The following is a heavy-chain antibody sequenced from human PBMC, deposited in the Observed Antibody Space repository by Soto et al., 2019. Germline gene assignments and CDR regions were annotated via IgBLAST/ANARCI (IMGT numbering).Heavy chain of an antibody. CDR3: ARVGDRAMAVSD. CDR1: GGSISSGDYY. J-gene: IGHJ4*02. V-gene: IGHV4-30-4*01. Sequence: QVQLQESGPGLVKPSQTLSLTCTVSGGSISSGDYYWSWIRQPPGKGLEWIGYIYYSGSTYYNPSLKSRVTKSVDTSKNQCSPKLSSVPAADTAVYYCARVGDRAMAVSDWGQGTLVTVSS. CDR2: IYYSGST. D-gene: IGHD5-18*01.